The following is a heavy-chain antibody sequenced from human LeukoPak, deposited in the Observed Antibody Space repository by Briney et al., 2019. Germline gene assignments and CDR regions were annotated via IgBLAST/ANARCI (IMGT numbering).Heavy chain of an antibody. V-gene: IGHV3-23*01. CDR1: GFTFSDYA. Sequence: GGSLRLSCAASGFTFSDYAMTWVRQAPGKGLEWVATISGSGLMTYYADSVKGRFTVSGVNSKNTLYLQMSSLTAADTAVYYCAKDRSIGTYYTFDHWGQGTLVTVSS. CDR2: ISGSGLMT. J-gene: IGHJ4*02. D-gene: IGHD1-26*01. CDR3: AKDRSIGTYYTFDH.